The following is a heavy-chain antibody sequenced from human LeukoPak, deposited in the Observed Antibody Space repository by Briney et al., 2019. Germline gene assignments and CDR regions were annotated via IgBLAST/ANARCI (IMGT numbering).Heavy chain of an antibody. CDR2: IYTSGST. CDR1: GGSISSGSYY. V-gene: IGHV4-61*02. D-gene: IGHD3-10*01. Sequence: PSETLSLTCTVSGGSISSGSYYWSWIRQPTGKGLEWIGRIYTSGSTNYNPSLKSRVTISVDTSKNQFSLKLSSVTAADTAVYYCARDRGAMVRAPRYYYMDVWGEGTTVTVSS. J-gene: IGHJ6*03. CDR3: ARDRGAMVRAPRYYYMDV.